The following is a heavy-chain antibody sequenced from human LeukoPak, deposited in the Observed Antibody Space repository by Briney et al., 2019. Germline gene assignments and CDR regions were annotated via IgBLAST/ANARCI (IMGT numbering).Heavy chain of an antibody. V-gene: IGHV4-39*01. Sequence: PSETLSLTCTVSGGSVSSSSYYWGWIRQPPGKGLEWIGSIYYSGSTYYNPSLKSRVTISVDTSKNQFSLKLSSVTAADTAVYYCARRAGNWGKNDYWGQGTLVTVSS. CDR2: IYYSGST. CDR1: GGSVSSSSYY. CDR3: ARRAGNWGKNDY. D-gene: IGHD7-27*01. J-gene: IGHJ4*02.